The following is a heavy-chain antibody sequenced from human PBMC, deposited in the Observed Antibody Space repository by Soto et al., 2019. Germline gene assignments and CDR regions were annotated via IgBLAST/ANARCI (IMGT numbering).Heavy chain of an antibody. CDR2: IYSGGST. J-gene: IGHJ3*02. Sequence: EVQLVESGGCLIQPGGSLRLSCAASGFTVSSNYMSWVRQAPGKGLEWVSVIYSGGSTYYADSVKGRFTISRDNSKNTQYLQMNSLRAEDTAVYYCARVGYAVTTGGAFDIWGQGTMVTVSS. D-gene: IGHD4-17*01. CDR1: GFTVSSNY. V-gene: IGHV3-53*01. CDR3: ARVGYAVTTGGAFDI.